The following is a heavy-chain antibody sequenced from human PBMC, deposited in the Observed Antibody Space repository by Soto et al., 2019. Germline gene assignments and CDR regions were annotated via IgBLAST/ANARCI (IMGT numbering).Heavy chain of an antibody. CDR2: ISYDGSNK. CDR1: GFTFSSYG. Sequence: PGGSLRLSCAASGFTFSSYGMHWVRQAPGKGLEWVAVISYDGSNKYYADSVKGRFTISRDNSKNTLYLQMNSLRAEDTAVYYCAKATLYCSSTSCRYSGYGHDAFDIWGQGTMVTVSS. V-gene: IGHV3-30*18. D-gene: IGHD2-2*01. CDR3: AKATLYCSSTSCRYSGYGHDAFDI. J-gene: IGHJ3*02.